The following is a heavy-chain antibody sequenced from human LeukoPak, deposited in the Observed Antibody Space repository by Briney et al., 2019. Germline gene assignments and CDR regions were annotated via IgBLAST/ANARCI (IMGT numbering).Heavy chain of an antibody. CDR3: ARVAAIVVVPAANSYGMDV. D-gene: IGHD2-2*01. CDR2: ISAYYGNT. Sequence: ASVKVSCKASGYTFTSYGISWVRQAPGQGLEWTGWISAYYGNTNYAQKLQGRVTMTTDTSTSTVYMELRSLRSDDTAVYYCARVAAIVVVPAANSYGMDVWGQGTTVTVSS. CDR1: GYTFTSYG. V-gene: IGHV1-18*01. J-gene: IGHJ6*02.